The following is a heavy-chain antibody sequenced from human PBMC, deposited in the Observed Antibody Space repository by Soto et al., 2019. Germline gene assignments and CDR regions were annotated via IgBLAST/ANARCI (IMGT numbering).Heavy chain of an antibody. V-gene: IGHV4-30-2*01. CDR1: GGSISSGGYS. J-gene: IGHJ5*02. CDR3: ARVPDR. D-gene: IGHD2-2*01. Sequence: QVQRQESGSGLVKPSQNLSLTCAVSGGSISSGGYSWSWIRQPPGKGLEWIGYIYHSGSTYYNPSLKSRVTIAVDRSKNQFSLKLSSVTAADTAVYYCARVPDRWGQGTLVTVSS. CDR2: IYHSGST.